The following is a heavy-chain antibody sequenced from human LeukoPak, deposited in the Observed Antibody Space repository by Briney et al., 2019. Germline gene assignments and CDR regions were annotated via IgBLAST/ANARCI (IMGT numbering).Heavy chain of an antibody. CDR1: GFTFSSYW. D-gene: IGHD3-10*01. J-gene: IGHJ5*02. Sequence: GGSLRLSCAASGFTFSSYWMSWVRQAPGKGLEWVANIKQDGSEKYYVDSVKGRFTISRDNAKSSLYLQMNSLRAEDTAVYYCARVVWFGEPPSLGWFDPWGQGTLVTVSS. CDR2: IKQDGSEK. CDR3: ARVVWFGEPPSLGWFDP. V-gene: IGHV3-7*01.